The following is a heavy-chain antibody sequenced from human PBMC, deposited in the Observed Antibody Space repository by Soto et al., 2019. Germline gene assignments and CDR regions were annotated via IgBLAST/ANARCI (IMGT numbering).Heavy chain of an antibody. CDR2: INWNRGSI. CDR1: GFTFDDYA. Sequence: GGSLRLSCAASGFTFDDYAMHWVRQTPGKGLEWVSGINWNRGSIGYADSVKGRFTISKDIGNNSLYLQMNSLRAEDTALYYCAKALSGYSYGPFDYWVQGTLVTVSS. D-gene: IGHD5-18*01. J-gene: IGHJ4*02. V-gene: IGHV3-9*01. CDR3: AKALSGYSYGPFDY.